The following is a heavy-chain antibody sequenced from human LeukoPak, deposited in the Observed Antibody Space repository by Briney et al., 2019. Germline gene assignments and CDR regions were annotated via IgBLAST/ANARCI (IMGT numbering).Heavy chain of an antibody. J-gene: IGHJ4*02. V-gene: IGHV3-7*01. CDR1: GFTFSSYS. CDR2: IKEDDSEI. CDR3: ARLRSLDK. Sequence: GGSLRLSCAASGFTFSSYSMNWVRQAPGKGLEWVANIKEDDSEIYYVESVKGRFTISRDNAKNSLYLEMSSLRAEDTAVYFCARLRSLDKWGQGTLVTVS. D-gene: IGHD5-24*01.